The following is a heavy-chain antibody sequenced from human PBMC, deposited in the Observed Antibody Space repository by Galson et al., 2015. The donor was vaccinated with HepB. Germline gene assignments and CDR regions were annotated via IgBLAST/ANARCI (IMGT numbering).Heavy chain of an antibody. V-gene: IGHV3-49*03. Sequence: SLRLSCAGSGFTFNDYAMSWFRQAPGKGLEWVGLIRSKAYGGTPEYATPVKGRFTISRDDSRSIAYLQVDSLRTEDTAVYYCTRHHPNSPIAYWGQGTLVTVSS. CDR1: GFTFNDYA. D-gene: IGHD1-14*01. J-gene: IGHJ4*02. CDR3: TRHHPNSPIAY. CDR2: IRSKAYGGTP.